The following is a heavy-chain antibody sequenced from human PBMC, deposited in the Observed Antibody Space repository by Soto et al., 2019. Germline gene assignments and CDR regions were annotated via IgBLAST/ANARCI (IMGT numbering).Heavy chain of an antibody. CDR2: IKSKTDGGTT. CDR3: SSLVVRGVMVRLEF. V-gene: IGHV3-15*07. D-gene: IGHD3-10*01. J-gene: IGHJ3*01. CDR1: GFTFSNAW. Sequence: GGSLRLSCAASGFTFSNAWMNWVRQAPGKGLEWVGRIKSKTDGGTTDYAAPVKGRFTISRDDSKNTLYLQMNSLKTEDTAVYYCSSLVVRGVMVRLEFWGQGTMVTVSS.